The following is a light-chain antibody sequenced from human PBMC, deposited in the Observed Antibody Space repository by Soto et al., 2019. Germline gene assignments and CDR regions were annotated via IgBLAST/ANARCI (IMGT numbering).Light chain of an antibody. V-gene: IGLV2-14*01. CDR1: SSDVGGYNH. J-gene: IGLJ3*02. CDR3: CSYNSRSIRV. Sequence: QSALTQPASVSGSPGQSITISCTGTSSDVGGYNHVSWYQQHPGKAPKLIIYEVRNRPSGVSNRLSGSKSGNTASLTISGLQDEDQADSYRCSYNSRSIRVFGGGTKVTV. CDR2: EVR.